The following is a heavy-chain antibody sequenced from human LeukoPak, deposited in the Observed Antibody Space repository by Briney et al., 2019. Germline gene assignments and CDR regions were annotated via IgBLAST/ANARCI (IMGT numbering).Heavy chain of an antibody. D-gene: IGHD1-26*01. CDR3: ARDGGIVGATMPAEYFQH. Sequence: PSQTLSLTCTVSGRSISSGSYYWRWIRQPAGKGLEWIGRIYTSGSTNYNPSLKSRVTISVDTSKNQFSLKLSSVTAADTAVYYCARDGGIVGATMPAEYFQHWGQGTLVTVSS. V-gene: IGHV4-61*02. CDR2: IYTSGST. J-gene: IGHJ1*01. CDR1: GRSISSGSYY.